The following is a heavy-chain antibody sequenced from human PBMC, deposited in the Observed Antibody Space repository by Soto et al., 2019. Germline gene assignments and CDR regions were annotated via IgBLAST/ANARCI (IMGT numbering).Heavy chain of an antibody. V-gene: IGHV3-30*18. CDR3: AKVHCSSTSCYPHYYYYYGMDV. CDR1: GFTFSSYG. J-gene: IGHJ6*02. D-gene: IGHD2-2*01. CDR2: ISYDGSNK. Sequence: PGWSLRLACASSGFTFSSYGMHWVRQSPGKGLEWVAVISYDGSNKYYADSVKGRFTISRDNSKNTLYLQMNSLRAEDTAVYYCAKVHCSSTSCYPHYYYYYGMDVWGQGTTVTVSS.